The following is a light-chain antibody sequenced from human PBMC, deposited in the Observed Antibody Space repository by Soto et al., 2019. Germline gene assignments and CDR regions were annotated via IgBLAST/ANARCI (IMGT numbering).Light chain of an antibody. J-gene: IGKJ3*01. Sequence: DIVMTQSPDSLAVSLGERATINCKSSQSVLYSSNNKNYLAWYQQKLGQPPKLLIYWASTRESGVPDRFSGSGSGPDFTLTISSLQAEDVAVYYCQQYYSTPPTFGPGTKVDIK. CDR3: QQYYSTPPT. V-gene: IGKV4-1*01. CDR1: QSVLYSSNNKNY. CDR2: WAS.